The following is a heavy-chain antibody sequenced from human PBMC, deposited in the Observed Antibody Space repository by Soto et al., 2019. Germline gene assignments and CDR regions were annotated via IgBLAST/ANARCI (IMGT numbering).Heavy chain of an antibody. J-gene: IGHJ6*02. V-gene: IGHV3-30*03. CDR1: ACNVGNYG. Sequence: ASACNVGNYGVGWGRKTPGKGLEWVASTTYDGGIKHYVDSVKGRFTISRDNSKNTLYLQMNSLRVEDTATYYCAGALENPYFYYGLNVWGQGTTVT. CDR3: AGALENPYFYYGLNV. CDR2: TTYDGGIK. D-gene: IGHD1-1*01.